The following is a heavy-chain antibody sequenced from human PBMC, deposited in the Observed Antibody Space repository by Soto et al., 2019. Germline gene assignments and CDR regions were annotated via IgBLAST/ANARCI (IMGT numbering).Heavy chain of an antibody. CDR3: ARAGGLLVDY. CDR1: GFMFSSYA. J-gene: IGHJ4*02. Sequence: QVQLVESGGGVVQPGRSLRLSCAASGFMFSSYAMHWVRQAPGKGLEWVAVQTYDGSNKYYADSVKGRFTISRDNSKNALYLQMNSLRAEATAVSYCARAGGLLVDYWGQGTLVTVSS. V-gene: IGHV3-30-3*01. CDR2: QTYDGSNK. D-gene: IGHD1-26*01.